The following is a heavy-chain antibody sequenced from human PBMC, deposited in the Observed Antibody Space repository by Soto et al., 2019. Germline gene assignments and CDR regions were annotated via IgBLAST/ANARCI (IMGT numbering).Heavy chain of an antibody. CDR3: ARVSDSSGWPYFDY. D-gene: IGHD6-19*01. CDR1: GGSISSSNW. Sequence: TSETLSLTCAVSGGSISSSNWWSWVRQPPGKGLEWIGEIYHSGSTNYNPSLKSRVTISVDKSKNQFSLKLSSVTAADTAVYYCARVSDSSGWPYFDYWGQGTLVTVS. V-gene: IGHV4-4*02. CDR2: IYHSGST. J-gene: IGHJ4*02.